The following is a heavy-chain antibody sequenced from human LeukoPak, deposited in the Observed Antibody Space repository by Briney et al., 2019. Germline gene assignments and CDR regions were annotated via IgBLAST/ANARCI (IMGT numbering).Heavy chain of an antibody. CDR3: AKDGRGVAGAGYYYYYMDV. Sequence: GGSLRLSCAASGFTFDDYTMHWVRQAPGKGLEWVSLISWDGGSTYYADSVKGRFTISRDNSKNSLYLQMNSLRTEDTALYCCAKDGRGVAGAGYYYYYMDVWGKGTTVTVSS. V-gene: IGHV3-43*01. CDR2: ISWDGGST. J-gene: IGHJ6*03. D-gene: IGHD6-19*01. CDR1: GFTFDDYT.